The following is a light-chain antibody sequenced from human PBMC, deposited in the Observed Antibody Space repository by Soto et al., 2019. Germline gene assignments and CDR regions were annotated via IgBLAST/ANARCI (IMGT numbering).Light chain of an antibody. CDR2: GNT. CDR1: SSNIGGNS. CDR3: QSYDSSLSGYV. J-gene: IGLJ1*01. Sequence: QSVMTQPPSVSAAPGQKVTISCSGSSSNIGGNSGSWYQQLPGTAPKLLIYGNTNRPSGVPDRFSGSKSGTSASLAITGLQAEDEADYYCQSYDSSLSGYVFGTGTKLTVL. V-gene: IGLV1-40*01.